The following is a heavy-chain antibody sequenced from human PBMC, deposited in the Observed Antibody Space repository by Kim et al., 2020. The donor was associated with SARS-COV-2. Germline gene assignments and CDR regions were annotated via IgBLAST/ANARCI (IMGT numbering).Heavy chain of an antibody. CDR2: INHSGST. Sequence: SETLSLTCAVYGGSFSGYYWSWIRQPPGKGLEWIGEINHSGSTNYNPSLKSRVTISVDTSKNQFSLKLSSVTAADTAVYYCARGYREYSSGWYLYPVGYYFDYWGQGTLVTVSS. J-gene: IGHJ4*02. CDR1: GGSFSGYY. D-gene: IGHD6-19*01. V-gene: IGHV4-34*01. CDR3: ARGYREYSSGWYLYPVGYYFDY.